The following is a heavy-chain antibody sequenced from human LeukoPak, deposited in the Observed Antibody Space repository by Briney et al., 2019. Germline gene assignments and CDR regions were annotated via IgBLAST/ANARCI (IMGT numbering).Heavy chain of an antibody. J-gene: IGHJ4*02. Sequence: SETLSLTCGVYGGSFSGYYWSWIRQPPGKGLEWIGEMNPRGSTNYNPSLKSRVTLPADTSKNQFSLTLNSVTAADTAVYYCARRRLGYYFDYWGQGTLVTVSS. CDR1: GGSFSGYY. V-gene: IGHV4-34*01. CDR3: ARRRLGYYFDY. D-gene: IGHD5-24*01. CDR2: MNPRGST.